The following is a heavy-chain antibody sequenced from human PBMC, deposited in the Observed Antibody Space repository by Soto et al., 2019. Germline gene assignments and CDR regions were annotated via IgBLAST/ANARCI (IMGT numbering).Heavy chain of an antibody. CDR1: GGSISSSSYY. CDR2: IYYSGST. CDR3: ARSGTLGSGSYYNPADY. Sequence: LSLTCTVSGGSISSSSYYWGWIRQPPGKGLEWIGSIYYSGSTYYNPSLKSRVTISVDTSKNQFSLKLSSVTAADTAVYYCARSGTLGSGSYYNPADYWGQGTLVTVSS. V-gene: IGHV4-39*01. D-gene: IGHD3-10*01. J-gene: IGHJ4*02.